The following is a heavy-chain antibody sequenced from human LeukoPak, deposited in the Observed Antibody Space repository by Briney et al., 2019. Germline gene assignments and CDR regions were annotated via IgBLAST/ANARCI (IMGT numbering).Heavy chain of an antibody. D-gene: IGHD1-26*01. Sequence: PSETPSLTCTVSGGSLSSSSYHWGWIRQPPGKGLEWIGSVYYSGSTYYNPSLKSRVTISVDTSKSQFSLKLSSVTAADTAVYYCARHGAFFDYWGQGTLVTVSS. CDR1: GGSLSSSSYH. CDR2: VYYSGST. V-gene: IGHV4-39*01. J-gene: IGHJ4*02. CDR3: ARHGAFFDY.